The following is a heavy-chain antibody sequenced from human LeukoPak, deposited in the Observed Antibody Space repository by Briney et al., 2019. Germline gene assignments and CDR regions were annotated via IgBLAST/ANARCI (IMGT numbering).Heavy chain of an antibody. CDR2: IYYSGCT. CDR3: GTLAVAGTYYYYYGMDV. Sequence: SETLSLTCTVSGGSVSSGRDYWSWIRQHPGKGLEWIGYIYYSGCTYYNPSLKSRVTISVDTSKNQFSLKLSSVTAADTAVYYCGTLAVAGTYYYYYGMDVWGQGTTVTVSS. J-gene: IGHJ6*02. D-gene: IGHD6-19*01. CDR1: GGSVSSGRDY. V-gene: IGHV4-31*03.